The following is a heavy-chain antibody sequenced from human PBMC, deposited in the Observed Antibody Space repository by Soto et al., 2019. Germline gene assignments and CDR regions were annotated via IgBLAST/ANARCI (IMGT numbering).Heavy chain of an antibody. J-gene: IGHJ4*02. CDR1: GFTFSSFS. CDR3: ARTTAVAGTPEFDY. D-gene: IGHD6-19*01. V-gene: IGHV3-30-3*01. Sequence: GGSMRVSCVASGFTFSSFSLHWVRPAPGKGLEWLAPISYDGSSKYNADSVKGRFTISRENSNNTLYLQLSSLRPEDTAVYYCARTTAVAGTPEFDYWGQGALVTVSS. CDR2: ISYDGSSK.